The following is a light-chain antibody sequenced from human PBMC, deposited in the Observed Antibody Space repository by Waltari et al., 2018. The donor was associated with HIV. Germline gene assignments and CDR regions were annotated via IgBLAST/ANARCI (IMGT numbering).Light chain of an antibody. CDR2: EVS. CDR3: CSYVGGSIFLYV. V-gene: IGLV2-23*02. Sequence: QSALTQPASVSGSPGQSITISCTGTSSDVGSYNLVSWYQQHPGKAPKLMIYEVSKRPSVVCDRCSGSKSCNTASLTISGLQAEDEADYYCCSYVGGSIFLYVFGIGTKVTVL. J-gene: IGLJ1*01. CDR1: SSDVGSYNL.